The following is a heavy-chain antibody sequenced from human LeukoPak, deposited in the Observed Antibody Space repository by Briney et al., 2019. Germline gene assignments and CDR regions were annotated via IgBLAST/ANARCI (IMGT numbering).Heavy chain of an antibody. CDR2: INHSGST. D-gene: IGHD2-2*01. CDR3: ARHIVVVPAATPNWFDP. CDR1: GGSFSGYY. V-gene: IGHV4-34*01. J-gene: IGHJ5*02. Sequence: PSETLSLTCAVYGGSFSGYYWSWIRQPPGKGLEWIGEINHSGSTNYNPSLKSRVTISVDTSKNRFSLKLSSVTAADTAVYYCARHIVVVPAATPNWFDPWGQGTLVTVSS.